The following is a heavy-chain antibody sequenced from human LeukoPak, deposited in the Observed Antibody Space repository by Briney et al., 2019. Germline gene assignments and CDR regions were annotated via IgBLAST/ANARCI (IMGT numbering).Heavy chain of an antibody. J-gene: IGHJ4*02. CDR3: ARDLSGWLQLLYYFDY. V-gene: IGHV3-30-3*01. D-gene: IGHD5-24*01. Sequence: EPGGSLRLSCAASGFTFSSYAMHWVRQAPGKGLEWVAVISYDGSNKYYADSVKGRFTISRDNSKNTLYLQMNSLRAEDTAVYYCARDLSGWLQLLYYFDYWGQGTLVTVSS. CDR2: ISYDGSNK. CDR1: GFTFSSYA.